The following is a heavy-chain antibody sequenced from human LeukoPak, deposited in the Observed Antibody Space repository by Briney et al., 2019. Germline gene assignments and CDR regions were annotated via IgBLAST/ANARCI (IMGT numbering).Heavy chain of an antibody. D-gene: IGHD6-13*01. CDR3: ARDPPAVATNTYG. Sequence: RGSLRLSCAASGVTVSNNYMNWVRQAHGDVLEWVSLIYSGGSTYYADSVKGRFTISRDNSKNTLYLQMNSLRAEDTAVYYCARDPPAVATNTYGWGQGTLVTVSS. CDR2: IYSGGST. V-gene: IGHV3-66*01. J-gene: IGHJ4*02. CDR1: GVTVSNNY.